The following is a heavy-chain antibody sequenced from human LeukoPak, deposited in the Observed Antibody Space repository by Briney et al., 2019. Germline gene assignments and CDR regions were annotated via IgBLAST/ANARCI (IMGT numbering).Heavy chain of an antibody. Sequence: SGTLSLTCAVSGDSMNSSNWWSWVRQSPGRGLEWIGEIYQGGRTNYKSSLKSRVSISVDKSRNQLSLKLTSVTAADTAVYYCARGDASGYPDYWGQGTMVTVSS. CDR1: GDSMNSSNW. D-gene: IGHD3-22*01. CDR2: IYQGGRT. J-gene: IGHJ3*01. V-gene: IGHV4-4*02. CDR3: ARGDASGYPDY.